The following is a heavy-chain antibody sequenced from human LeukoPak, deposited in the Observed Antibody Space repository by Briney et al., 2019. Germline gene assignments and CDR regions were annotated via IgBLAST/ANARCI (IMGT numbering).Heavy chain of an antibody. CDR2: INTNTGNP. V-gene: IGHV7-4-1*02. J-gene: IGHJ4*02. CDR1: GYTFTSYA. Sequence: ASVKVSCKASGYTFTSYAMNWVRQAPGQGLEWMGWINTNTGNPTYAQGFTGRFVFSLDTSVSTAYLQISSLKAEDTAVYYCARALSPLYYYDSSGYYSPFDYWGQGTLVTVSS. D-gene: IGHD3-22*01. CDR3: ARALSPLYYYDSSGYYSPFDY.